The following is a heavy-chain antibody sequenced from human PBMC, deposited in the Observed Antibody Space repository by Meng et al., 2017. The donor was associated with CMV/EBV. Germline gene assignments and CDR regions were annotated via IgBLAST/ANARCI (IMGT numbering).Heavy chain of an antibody. Sequence: SETLSLTCTVSGGSISSSSYYWGWLRQPPGKGLEWVGTIYYSGSPYYNPSLQSRVTISVDTSKNQFSLKLSSVTAADTAVYYCARGISFNFGVVTLYYYYGMDVWGQGTTVTVSS. CDR3: ARGISFNFGVVTLYYYYGMDV. D-gene: IGHD3-3*01. V-gene: IGHV4-39*07. CDR1: GGSISSSSYY. CDR2: IYYSGSP. J-gene: IGHJ6*02.